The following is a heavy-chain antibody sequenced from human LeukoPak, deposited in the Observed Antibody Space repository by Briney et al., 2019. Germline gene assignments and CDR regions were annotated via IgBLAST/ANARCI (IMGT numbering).Heavy chain of an antibody. CDR2: INSDGSTS. Sequence: GGSLRLSCAASGFTFSGYWMHWVRQAPGKGLVWVSRINSDGSTSQYVDSVKGRFTISRDNAKNTLYLQMDSLRAEDTAVYYCASSYYDSSGYYFGDAFHIWGPGTMVTVSS. J-gene: IGHJ3*02. D-gene: IGHD3-22*01. CDR1: GFTFSGYW. CDR3: ASSYYDSSGYYFGDAFHI. V-gene: IGHV3-74*03.